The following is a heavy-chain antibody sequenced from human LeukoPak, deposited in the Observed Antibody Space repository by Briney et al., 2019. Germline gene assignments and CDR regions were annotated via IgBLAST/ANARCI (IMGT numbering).Heavy chain of an antibody. CDR3: ATDPTAGFEDGMDV. D-gene: IGHD5-18*01. V-gene: IGHV1-24*01. CDR1: GYTHTELS. Sequence: ASVKVSCKVSGYTHTELSMHWVRQAPGKGLEWMGGFDPEDSETIYAQKFQGRVTMTEDTSTDTAYMELSSLRSEDTAVYYCATDPTAGFEDGMDVWGQGTTVTVSS. J-gene: IGHJ6*02. CDR2: FDPEDSET.